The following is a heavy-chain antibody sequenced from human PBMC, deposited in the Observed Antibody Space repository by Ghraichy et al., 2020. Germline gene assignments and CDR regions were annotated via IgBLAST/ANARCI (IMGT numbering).Heavy chain of an antibody. J-gene: IGHJ4*02. CDR1: GGSISSYY. CDR2: IYYSGST. CDR3: ARGGAAADFDY. Sequence: SETLSLTCTVSGGSISSYYWSWIRQPPGKGLEWIGYIYYSGSTNYNPSLKSRVTISVDTSKNQFSLKLSSVTAADTAVYYCARGGAAADFDYWGQGTLVTVSS. V-gene: IGHV4-59*01. D-gene: IGHD2-2*01.